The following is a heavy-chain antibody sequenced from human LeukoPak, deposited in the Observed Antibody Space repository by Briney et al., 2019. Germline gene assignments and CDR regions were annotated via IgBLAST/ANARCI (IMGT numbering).Heavy chain of an antibody. J-gene: IGHJ5*02. V-gene: IGHV1-2*02. Sequence: ASVKVSCKASGYTFTGYYMHWVRQAPGQGLEWMGWINPNSGGTNYAQKFQGRVTITTDESTSTAYMELSSLRSEDTAVYYCARQPVLRFLEWNNWFDPWGQGTLVTVSS. CDR1: GYTFTGYY. CDR2: INPNSGGT. D-gene: IGHD3-3*01. CDR3: ARQPVLRFLEWNNWFDP.